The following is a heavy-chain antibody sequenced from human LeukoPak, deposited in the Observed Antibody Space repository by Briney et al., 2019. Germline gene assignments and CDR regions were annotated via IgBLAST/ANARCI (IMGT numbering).Heavy chain of an antibody. D-gene: IGHD1-26*01. Sequence: TSETLSLTCTVSGVSISSGGYYWSWIRQHPGKGLEWIGYIYYSGSTYYNPSLKSWVTISVDTSKNQFSLKLSSVTAADTAVYYCARDSDWFDPWGQGTLVTVSS. V-gene: IGHV4-31*03. CDR1: GVSISSGGYY. CDR3: ARDSDWFDP. CDR2: IYYSGST. J-gene: IGHJ5*02.